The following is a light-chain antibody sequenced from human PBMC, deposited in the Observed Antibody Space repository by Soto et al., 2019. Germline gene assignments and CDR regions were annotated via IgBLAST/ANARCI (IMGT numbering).Light chain of an antibody. V-gene: IGLV2-14*01. CDR1: SSDVGGYDY. CDR3: CSYTGSLTLL. J-gene: IGLJ2*01. CDR2: EVR. Sequence: QSALTQPASVSGSPGQSITISCTGSSSDVGGYDYVSWYQQHPGKAPKLMIYEVRNRPSGVSNRFSGSKSGNTASLTISGLQAEDEADYYCCSYTGSLTLLFGGGTKLTVL.